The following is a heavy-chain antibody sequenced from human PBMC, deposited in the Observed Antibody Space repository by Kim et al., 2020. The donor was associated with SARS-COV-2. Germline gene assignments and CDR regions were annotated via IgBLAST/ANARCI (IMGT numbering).Heavy chain of an antibody. CDR3: ARGITIQNRAFDI. Sequence: AHSVKCRFTISRHNAKNTLYLQMNSLRAEDTAVYYCARGITIQNRAFDIWGQGTMVTVSS. D-gene: IGHD3-3*01. V-gene: IGHV3-53*04. J-gene: IGHJ3*02.